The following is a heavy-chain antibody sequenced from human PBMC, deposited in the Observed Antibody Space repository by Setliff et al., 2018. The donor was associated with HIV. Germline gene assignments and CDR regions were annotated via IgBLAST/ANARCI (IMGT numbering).Heavy chain of an antibody. V-gene: IGHV1-69*05. D-gene: IGHD5-18*01. CDR3: ARVGGWGYGDGYIMVGD. J-gene: IGHJ4*02. Sequence: SVKVSCKASGGTFSSYAISWVRQAPGQGLEWMGGIIPIFGTANYAQKFQGRVTITTDESTSTAYMELSSLRSEDTAVYYCARVGGWGYGDGYIMVGDWGQGTLVTVSS. CDR2: IIPIFGTA. CDR1: GGTFSSYA.